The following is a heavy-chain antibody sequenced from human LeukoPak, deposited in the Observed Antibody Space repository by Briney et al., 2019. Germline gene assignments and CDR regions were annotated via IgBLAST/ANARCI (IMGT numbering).Heavy chain of an antibody. CDR3: ARDRSQVAGTSFDY. CDR2: INWNGDST. D-gene: IGHD6-19*01. V-gene: IGHV3-20*04. CDR1: GFTFDDYG. Sequence: GGPLRLSCAASGFTFDDYGMSWVRQAPGKGLEWVSGINWNGDSTGYVDSVKGRFTISRDNAKNSLYLQMNSLRAEDTALYYCARDRSQVAGTSFDYWGQGTLVTVSS. J-gene: IGHJ4*02.